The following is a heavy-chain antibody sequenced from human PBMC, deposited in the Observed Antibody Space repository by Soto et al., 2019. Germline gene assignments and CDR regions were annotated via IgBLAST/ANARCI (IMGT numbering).Heavy chain of an antibody. D-gene: IGHD3-3*01. CDR3: ARDFLVAGPYYYYIYGMDV. J-gene: IGHJ6*02. Sequence: SETLSLTCTVSGGSISSYYWSWIRQPPGKGLEWIGYIYYSGSTNYNPSLKSRVTISVDTSKNQFSLKLSSVTAADTAVYYCARDFLVAGPYYYYIYGMDVVGQGTTVTVSS. CDR2: IYYSGST. V-gene: IGHV4-59*01. CDR1: GGSISSYY.